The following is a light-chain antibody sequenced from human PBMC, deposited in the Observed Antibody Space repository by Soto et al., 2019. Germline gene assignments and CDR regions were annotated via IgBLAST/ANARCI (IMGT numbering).Light chain of an antibody. CDR3: QQYGALPYT. CDR2: AAS. V-gene: IGKV3-20*01. J-gene: IGKJ2*01. Sequence: DIVLTQSPGTLSLSPGERATLSCRASQSVSSGYFAWYQQKPGQAPRLLIYAASRRASGIPDRFSGSGSGTDFTLTINRLEPEDFAVYYCQQYGALPYTFGQGTKLEIK. CDR1: QSVSSGY.